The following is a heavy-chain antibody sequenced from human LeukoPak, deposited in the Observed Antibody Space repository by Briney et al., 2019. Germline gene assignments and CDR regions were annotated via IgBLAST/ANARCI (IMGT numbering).Heavy chain of an antibody. CDR2: MNPNSGNT. CDR3: ARVRPRRYCSGTSCSRHWFDP. V-gene: IGHV1-8*01. CDR1: GYTFTSYD. D-gene: IGHD2-2*01. J-gene: IGHJ5*02. Sequence: ASVKVSCKASGYTFTSYDINWVRQATGQGLEWMGWMNPNSGNTGYAQKYVGRVTMPRNSSISTAYMELSSLRSEDTAVYYCARVRPRRYCSGTSCSRHWFDPWGQGTLVTVSS.